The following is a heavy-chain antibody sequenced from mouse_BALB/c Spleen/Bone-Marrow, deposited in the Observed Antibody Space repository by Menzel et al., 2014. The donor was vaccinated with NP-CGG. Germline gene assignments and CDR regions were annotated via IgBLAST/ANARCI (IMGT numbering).Heavy chain of an antibody. CDR3: ARVYGWYFDV. Sequence: EVQLVESGGGLVQPGGSLKLSCVASGFTFSCYGMSWVRQTPDKRLELVATINNNGGSTYYPDSVKGQFTISRDNAKNTLYLQMSSLKSEDTAMYYCARVYGWYFDVWGAGTTVTVSS. CDR2: INNNGGST. V-gene: IGHV5-6-3*01. CDR1: GFTFSCYG. J-gene: IGHJ1*01. D-gene: IGHD1-1*01.